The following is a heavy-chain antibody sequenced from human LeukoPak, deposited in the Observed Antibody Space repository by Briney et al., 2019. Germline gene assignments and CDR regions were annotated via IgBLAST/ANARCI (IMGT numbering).Heavy chain of an antibody. CDR3: ARFDILTGYYSHFDY. J-gene: IGHJ4*02. Sequence: SETLSLTCTVSGGSISSSSYYWGWIRQPPGKGLEWIGSIYYSGSTYYNPSLKSRVTISVDTSKNQFSLKLSSVTAADTAVYYCARFDILTGYYSHFDYWGQGTLVTVSS. CDR2: IYYSGST. CDR1: GGSISSSSYY. D-gene: IGHD3-9*01. V-gene: IGHV4-39*01.